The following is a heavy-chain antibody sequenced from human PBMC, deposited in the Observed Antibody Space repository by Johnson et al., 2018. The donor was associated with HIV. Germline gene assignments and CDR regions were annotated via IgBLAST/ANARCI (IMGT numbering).Heavy chain of an antibody. CDR3: EKDTGAYYYDSSGYWDAFDI. V-gene: IGHV3-33*03. D-gene: IGHD3-22*01. CDR2: MWYDGSNK. CDR1: GFTFSTYG. Sequence: QVQLVESGGGVVQPGRSLRLSCAASGFTFSTYGMHWVRQAPGKGLEWVAAMWYDGSNKYYADSVKGRFTISRYNAKNSLYLQMNSLRAEDTALYYCEKDTGAYYYDSSGYWDAFDIWGQGTMVTVSS. J-gene: IGHJ3*02.